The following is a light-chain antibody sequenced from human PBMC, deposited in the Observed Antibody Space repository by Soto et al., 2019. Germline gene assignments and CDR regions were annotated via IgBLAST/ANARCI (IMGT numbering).Light chain of an antibody. CDR2: HAS. J-gene: IGKJ1*01. V-gene: IGKV1-5*01. Sequence: DIQVTQSPFTLPASVGDRVTITCRASQNIGNWLAWYQQKQGKAPKVLIYHASSLPSGVPSRFSGSRSGTEFTLTISSLQPEDFATYHCQQYYTYSTFGQGTKVDIK. CDR3: QQYYTYST. CDR1: QNIGNW.